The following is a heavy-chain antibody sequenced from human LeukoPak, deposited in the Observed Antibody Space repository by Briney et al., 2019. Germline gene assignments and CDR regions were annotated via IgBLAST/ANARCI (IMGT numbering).Heavy chain of an antibody. V-gene: IGHV3-48*03. J-gene: IGHJ4*02. CDR2: IHSSGTVK. D-gene: IGHD3-22*01. CDR3: ALLAVVSDFDY. CDR1: RFPFSIYE. Sequence: GGSLRLSCVVSRFPFSIYEMNWVRQAPGKGLEWVSNIHSSGTVKYYSDSVKGRFSISRDNAKSSLYLQMNSLRVEDTAVYYCALLAVVSDFDYWGQGALVTVSS.